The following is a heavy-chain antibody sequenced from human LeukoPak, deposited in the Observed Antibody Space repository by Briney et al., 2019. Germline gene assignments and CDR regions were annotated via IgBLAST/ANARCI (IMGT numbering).Heavy chain of an antibody. CDR2: IKKDGSEK. J-gene: IGHJ4*02. CDR1: GFTFSNYW. CDR3: AEQADYGSGSYYDYFDY. D-gene: IGHD3-10*01. V-gene: IGHV3-7*03. Sequence: GGSLRLSCAASGFTFSNYWMSWVRQAPGKGLEWVANIKKDGSEKYYVDSVRGRFTVSRDNAKNSLYLQMNSLRAEDTAVYYCAEQADYGSGSYYDYFDYWGQGTLVTVSS.